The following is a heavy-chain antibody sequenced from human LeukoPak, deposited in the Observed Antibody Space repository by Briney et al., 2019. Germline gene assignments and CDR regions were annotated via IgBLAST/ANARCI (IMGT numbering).Heavy chain of an antibody. Sequence: GASVKVSCKASGGTFSSYAISWVRQAPGQGLEWVGGIIPIFGTANYAQTFQGRVTITADESTSTAYMELSSLRSEDTAVYYCARNLDRSYYDFWSGYYVGTDVWGQGTTVTVSS. V-gene: IGHV1-69*01. CDR2: IIPIFGTA. D-gene: IGHD3-3*01. J-gene: IGHJ6*02. CDR3: ARNLDRSYYDFWSGYYVGTDV. CDR1: GGTFSSYA.